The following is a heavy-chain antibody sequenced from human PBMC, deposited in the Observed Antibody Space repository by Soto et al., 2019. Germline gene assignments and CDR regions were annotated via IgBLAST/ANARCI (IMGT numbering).Heavy chain of an antibody. V-gene: IGHV1-3*03. CDR3: ARDERGYCSSTSCYNGWFDP. CDR1: GFTFTSYA. D-gene: IGHD2-2*02. CDR2: INGGSGNT. Sequence: ASVKVSCKSSGFTFTSYAIHWLRQAPGQRPQWMGWINGGSGNTKYSQDFQGRVTITADESTSTAYMELSSLRSEDTAVYYCARDERGYCSSTSCYNGWFDPWGQGTLVTVSS. J-gene: IGHJ5*02.